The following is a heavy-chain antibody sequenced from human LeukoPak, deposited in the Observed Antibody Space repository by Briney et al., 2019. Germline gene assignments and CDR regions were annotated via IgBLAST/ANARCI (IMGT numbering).Heavy chain of an antibody. CDR2: MNPNSGNT. D-gene: IGHD3-3*01. Sequence: GASVKVSCKASGYTFTSYDINWMRQATGQGLEWMGWMNPNSGNTGYAQKFQGRVTMTRNTSISTAYMELSSLRSEDTAVYYCARVPLRRADFWSGLHPIMDVWGKGTTVTVSS. V-gene: IGHV1-8*01. J-gene: IGHJ6*03. CDR3: ARVPLRRADFWSGLHPIMDV. CDR1: GYTFTSYD.